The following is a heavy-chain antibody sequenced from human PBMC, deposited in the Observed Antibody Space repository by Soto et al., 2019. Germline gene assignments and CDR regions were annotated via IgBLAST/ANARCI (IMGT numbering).Heavy chain of an antibody. CDR1: GYVFIGSW. J-gene: IGHJ4*02. D-gene: IGHD6-13*01. Sequence: GESLRLSCTAYGYVFIGSWIGGIRPSPGKGLEWMGIIYPGDSDIRYSPSFQGQVTISADKSTSTAYLQWSSLKASDTATYYCARMMAASGTAFDYWGQGDLVTGSS. CDR3: ARMMAASGTAFDY. CDR2: IYPGDSDI. V-gene: IGHV5-51*03.